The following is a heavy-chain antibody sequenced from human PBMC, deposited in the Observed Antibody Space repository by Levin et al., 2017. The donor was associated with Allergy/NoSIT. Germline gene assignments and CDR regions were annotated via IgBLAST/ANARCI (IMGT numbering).Heavy chain of an antibody. J-gene: IGHJ6*02. CDR3: AGYHKQSNSLWGSAPAQGIDV. Sequence: SETLSLTCTVSGGSISSSGYYWSWIRQFPGRRLEWVGYTYYSGATYYNPSLQSRFSISVDTSKNQFSLNVTSLAAAATSVSYCAGYHKQSNSLWGSAPAQGIDVWGQGTTVTVSS. V-gene: IGHV4-31*03. CDR1: GGSISSSGYY. D-gene: IGHD2-2*01. CDR2: TYYSGAT.